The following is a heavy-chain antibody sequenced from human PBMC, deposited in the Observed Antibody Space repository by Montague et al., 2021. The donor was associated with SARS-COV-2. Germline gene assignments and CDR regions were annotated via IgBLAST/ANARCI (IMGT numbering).Heavy chain of an antibody. Sequence: SETLSLTCSVSGTSITSYYWNWIRQPPGKGLEWIGYISDSGSTNYSPSLKSRVTMSEDTSKNQMSLKLTSVTAADTAVYYCARGCLSYFGAGSHCYGMDVWGQGTTVTVSS. CDR1: GTSITSYY. J-gene: IGHJ6*02. CDR3: ARGCLSYFGAGSHCYGMDV. CDR2: ISDSGST. V-gene: IGHV4-59*01. D-gene: IGHD3-10*01.